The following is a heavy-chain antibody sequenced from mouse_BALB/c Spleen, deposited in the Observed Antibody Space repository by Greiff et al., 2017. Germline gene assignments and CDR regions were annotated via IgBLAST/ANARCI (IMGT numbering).Heavy chain of an antibody. Sequence: EVKLMESGGGLVKPGGSLKLSCAASGFTFSDYYMYWVRQTPEKRLEWVATISDGGSYTYYPDSVKGRFTISRDNAKNNLYLQMSSLKSEDTAMYYCARGAYDGYLFDVWGAGTTVTVSS. D-gene: IGHD2-3*01. CDR2: ISDGGSYT. CDR3: ARGAYDGYLFDV. J-gene: IGHJ1*01. CDR1: GFTFSDYY. V-gene: IGHV5-4*02.